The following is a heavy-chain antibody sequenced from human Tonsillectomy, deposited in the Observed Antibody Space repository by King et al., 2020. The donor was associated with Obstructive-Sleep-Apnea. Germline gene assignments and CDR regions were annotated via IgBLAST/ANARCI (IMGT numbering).Heavy chain of an antibody. CDR2: ISWNSGSI. CDR3: AKSYRSGWYVPFDY. V-gene: IGHV3-9*01. Sequence: QLVQSGGDTVQPGRSLRHSCAASGFTFDDYGMHWVRQAPGKGMEWVSGISWNSGSIGYADSVKGRYTISRDNAKNSLYLQMNSLRTEDTALYYCAKSYRSGWYVPFDYWGQGTPVTVSS. J-gene: IGHJ4*02. CDR1: GFTFDDYG. D-gene: IGHD6-19*01.